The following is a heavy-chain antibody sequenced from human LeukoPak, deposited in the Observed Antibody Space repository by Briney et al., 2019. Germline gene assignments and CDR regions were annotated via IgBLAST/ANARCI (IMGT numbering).Heavy chain of an antibody. CDR1: GFTFSDAY. V-gene: IGHV3-23*01. D-gene: IGHD6-19*01. J-gene: IGHJ4*02. CDR3: AKLGYSSGWYGEFDY. Sequence: GGSLRLSCAASGFTFSDAYMHWVRQAPGKGLEWVSGISGSGGSTYYADSVKGRFTISRDNSKNTLYLQMNSLRAGDTAVYYCAKLGYSSGWYGEFDYWGQGTLVTVSS. CDR2: ISGSGGST.